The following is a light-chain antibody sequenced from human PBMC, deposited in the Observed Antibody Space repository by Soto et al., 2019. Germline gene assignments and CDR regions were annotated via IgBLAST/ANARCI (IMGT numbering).Light chain of an antibody. Sequence: DIQMTQSPSTLSASVGDRVTITCRASQSISTWLAWYQQEPGKAPKLLIHKASSLQSGVPSRFGGSGSGTDFTLTISSLHPDDFATYYGQQYNSYSPTFGQGTRVEIK. CDR3: QQYNSYSPT. J-gene: IGKJ1*01. V-gene: IGKV1-5*03. CDR2: KAS. CDR1: QSISTW.